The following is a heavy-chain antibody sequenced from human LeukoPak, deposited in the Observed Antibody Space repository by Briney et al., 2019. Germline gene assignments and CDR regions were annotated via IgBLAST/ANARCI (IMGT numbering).Heavy chain of an antibody. J-gene: IGHJ5*02. CDR2: INHSGST. CDR3: ARALRSDFIWFDP. Sequence: SETLSLTCAVYGGSFSGYYWSWIRQPPGKGLEWIGEINHSGSTNYNPSLKSRVTISVDTSKNQFSLKLSSVTAADTAVYYCARALRSDFIWFDPWGQGTLVTVSS. V-gene: IGHV4-34*01. CDR1: GGSFSGYY. D-gene: IGHD2-21*02.